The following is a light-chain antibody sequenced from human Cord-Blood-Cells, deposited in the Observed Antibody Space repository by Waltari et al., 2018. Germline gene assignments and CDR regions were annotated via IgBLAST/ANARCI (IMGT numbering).Light chain of an antibody. V-gene: IGKV1-27*01. CDR2: AAS. CDR3: QKYNSAGT. Sequence: DIQMTQSPSSLSASVGDRVTINCRASQGISNYLAWYQQKTGKVPKLRIYAASTLQSGVPSRFSGSGSGTDFTLTISSLQPEDVATYYCQKYNSAGTFGQGTKVEIK. CDR1: QGISNY. J-gene: IGKJ1*01.